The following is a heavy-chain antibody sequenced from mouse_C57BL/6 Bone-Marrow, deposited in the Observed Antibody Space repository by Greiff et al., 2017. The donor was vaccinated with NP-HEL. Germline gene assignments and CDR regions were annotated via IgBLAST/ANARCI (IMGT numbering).Heavy chain of an antibody. CDR2: ISSGSSTI. CDR3: AREGLIFTTVVATDD. V-gene: IGHV5-17*01. J-gene: IGHJ2*01. Sequence: EVKLVESGGGLVKPGGSLKLSCAASGFTFSDYGMHWVRQAPEKGLEWVAYISSGSSTIYYADTVKGRFTISRDHAKNTLFLQMTSLRSEDTAMYYCAREGLIFTTVVATDDWGQGTTLTVSS. D-gene: IGHD1-1*01. CDR1: GFTFSDYG.